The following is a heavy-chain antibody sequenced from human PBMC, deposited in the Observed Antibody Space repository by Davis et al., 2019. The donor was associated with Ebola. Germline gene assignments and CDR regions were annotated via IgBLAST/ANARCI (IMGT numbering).Heavy chain of an antibody. CDR2: IYYSGNT. CDR1: GGSISSHY. CDR3: ARAVGPCSTSSCLTWFGP. V-gene: IGHV4-59*11. Sequence: PGGSLRLSCTVSGGSISSHYWTWIRQPPGKGLEWIGYIYYSGNTNYNPSLQSRVTMSVDTSKNQFSLNLKSVTAFDSAIYYCARAVGPCSTSSCLTWFGPWGQGIVVTVSS. D-gene: IGHD2-2*01. J-gene: IGHJ5*02.